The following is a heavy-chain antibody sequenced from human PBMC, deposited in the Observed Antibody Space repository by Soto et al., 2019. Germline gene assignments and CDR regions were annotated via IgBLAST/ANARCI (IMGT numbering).Heavy chain of an antibody. CDR2: IFFSGTT. D-gene: IGHD2-8*02. J-gene: IGHJ5*02. CDR1: GYSMERSGDY. CDR3: ARELLAPTRGWFDP. Sequence: QVQLQESGPGLVKPSQTLSLACTVTGYSMERSGDYWSWIRQLPGQGQEGLGYIFFSGTTYYNPSFKSRVIMSVDTSRNQFFLNLTAVTAADTGVYYCARELLAPTRGWFDPWGQGTLVRVSS. V-gene: IGHV4-31*03.